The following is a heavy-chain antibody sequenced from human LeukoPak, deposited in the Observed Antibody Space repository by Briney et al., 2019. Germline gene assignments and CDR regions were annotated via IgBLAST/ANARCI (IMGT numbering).Heavy chain of an antibody. CDR2: ISYDGSNK. CDR1: GFTFSSYG. D-gene: IGHD6-13*01. Sequence: GRSLRLSCAASGFTFSSYGMHWVRQAPGKGLEWVAIISYDGSNKYYADSVKGRFTISRDNSKNTLYPQMNSLRVEDTAVHYCAASQNPIAAADYWGQGTLVTVSS. V-gene: IGHV3-30*03. J-gene: IGHJ4*02. CDR3: AASQNPIAAADY.